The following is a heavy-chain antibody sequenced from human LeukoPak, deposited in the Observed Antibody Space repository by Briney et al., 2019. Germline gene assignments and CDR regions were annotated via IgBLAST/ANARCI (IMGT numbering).Heavy chain of an antibody. CDR3: ARGSIAAAGNNWFDP. J-gene: IGHJ5*02. V-gene: IGHV4-61*02. Sequence: SEALSLTCTVSGGSISSGSYYWSWIRQPAGKGLEWIGRIYTSGSTNYNPSLKSRVTISVDTSKNQFSLKLSSVTAADTAVYYCARGSIAAAGNNWFDPWGQGTLVTVSS. CDR1: GGSISSGSYY. CDR2: IYTSGST. D-gene: IGHD6-13*01.